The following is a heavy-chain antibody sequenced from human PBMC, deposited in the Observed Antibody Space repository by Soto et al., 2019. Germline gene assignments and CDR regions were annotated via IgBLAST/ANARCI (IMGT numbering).Heavy chain of an antibody. Sequence: PGGSLRLSCAASGFTFSSYDMSWVRQAPGKGLEWVSTISGSGGSTYYADSVKGRFTISRDNSKNTLYLQMNSLRAEDTAVYYCAKSVYNWNDGFFDYWGQGTLVTVSS. CDR2: ISGSGGST. V-gene: IGHV3-23*01. J-gene: IGHJ4*02. CDR1: GFTFSSYD. D-gene: IGHD1-1*01. CDR3: AKSVYNWNDGFFDY.